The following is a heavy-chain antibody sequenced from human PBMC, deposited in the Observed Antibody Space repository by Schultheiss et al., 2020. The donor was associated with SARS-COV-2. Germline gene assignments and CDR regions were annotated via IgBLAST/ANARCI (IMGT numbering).Heavy chain of an antibody. CDR1: GFTFSSYS. J-gene: IGHJ4*02. CDR2: ISNSGSIT. CDR3: ARSPLVGDSSGYLFDY. Sequence: GGSLRLSCAASGFTFSSYSMNWVRQAPGKGLEWVSSISNSGSITYYADSVRGRFTISRDNAKNSLSLQMSSLRADDTAVYYCARSPLVGDSSGYLFDYWGQGTLVTVSS. V-gene: IGHV3-48*04. D-gene: IGHD3-22*01.